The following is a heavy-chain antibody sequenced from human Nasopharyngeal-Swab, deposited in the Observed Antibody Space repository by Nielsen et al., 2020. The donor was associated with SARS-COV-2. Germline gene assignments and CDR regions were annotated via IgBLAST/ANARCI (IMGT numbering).Heavy chain of an antibody. D-gene: IGHD5-24*01. CDR3: ARDQEMATAAYSD. CDR2: IIPILGIA. V-gene: IGHV1-69*04. CDR1: GGTFSSYA. Sequence: SVKVSCKASGGTFSSYAISWVRQAPGQGLEWMGRIIPILGIANYAQKFQGRVTITADESTSTAYMDLSSLRSDDTAVYYCARDQEMATAAYSDWGQGTLVIVSS. J-gene: IGHJ4*02.